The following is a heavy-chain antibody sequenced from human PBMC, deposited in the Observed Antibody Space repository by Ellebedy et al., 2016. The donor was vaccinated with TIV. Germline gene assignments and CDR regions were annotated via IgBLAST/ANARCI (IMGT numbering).Heavy chain of an antibody. D-gene: IGHD3-10*01. CDR1: GDTFTKSW. V-gene: IGHV5-51*01. CDR3: ARPMARGVGNFDY. Sequence: GESLKISCKGSGDTFTKSWIGWVRQKPGKGLEYMGIIYPGDSDTRYNPSFQGQVTISADRSIRTAYLQWSSLKASDTAIYYCARPMARGVGNFDYWGQGTLVTVSS. CDR2: IYPGDSDT. J-gene: IGHJ4*02.